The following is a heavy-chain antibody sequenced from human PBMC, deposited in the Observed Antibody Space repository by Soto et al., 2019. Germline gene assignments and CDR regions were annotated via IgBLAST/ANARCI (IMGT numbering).Heavy chain of an antibody. CDR1: GGSISSGDYY. V-gene: IGHV4-31*03. D-gene: IGHD4-17*01. J-gene: IGHJ4*02. Sequence: PSETLSLTCPVSGGSISSGDYYWSWIRQHPGKDLEWIGHIYYSGSTYHNPSLKSRVTISVDTSKNQFSLKLSSVTAADTAVYYCARERWDGHTVTLDYWGQGTLVTVSS. CDR2: IYYSGST. CDR3: ARERWDGHTVTLDY.